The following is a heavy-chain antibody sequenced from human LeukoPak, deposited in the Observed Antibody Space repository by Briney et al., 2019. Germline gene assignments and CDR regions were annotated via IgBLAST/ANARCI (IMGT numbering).Heavy chain of an antibody. D-gene: IGHD3-10*01. CDR3: VKTLKYYGSGRGLFDS. J-gene: IGHJ4*02. CDR2: FSSDGSST. Sequence: GGSLRLSCSAPGFTFSSSAMYWVRQAPGKGLEYVSAFSSDGSSTFYADSVKGRFTISRDNSKNMLYLQMSSLRADDTAVYYCVKTLKYYGSGRGLFDSWGQGTLVTVSS. V-gene: IGHV3-64D*06. CDR1: GFTFSSSA.